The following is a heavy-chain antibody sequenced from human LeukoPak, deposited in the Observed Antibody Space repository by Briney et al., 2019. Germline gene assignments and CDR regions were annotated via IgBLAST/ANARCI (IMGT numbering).Heavy chain of an antibody. CDR2: ISGSGGSP. D-gene: IGHD3-10*01. J-gene: IGHJ4*02. CDR3: AKRGVVIRVILVGFHKEAYYFAS. V-gene: IGHV3-23*01. CDR1: GITLSNYG. Sequence: GGSLRLSCAVSGITLSNYGTRSVRQVPGRGREWVAGISGSGGSPNSAASVRGRFTISRDNRKNTLYLQMNSLTAEDTAVYFCAKRGVVIRVILVGFHKEAYYFASWGQGVLVTVSS.